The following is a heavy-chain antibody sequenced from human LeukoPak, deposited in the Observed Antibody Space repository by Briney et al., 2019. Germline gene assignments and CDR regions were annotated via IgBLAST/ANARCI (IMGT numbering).Heavy chain of an antibody. CDR2: ISSSSSYI. J-gene: IGHJ4*02. Sequence: AGGSLRLSCAASGFTVSSYGMNWVRQAPGKGLEWVSSISSSSSYIYYADSVKGRFTISRDNAKNSLYLQMNSLRAEDTAVYYCAALAYCGGDCYSGIDYWGQGTLVTVSS. V-gene: IGHV3-21*01. CDR1: GFTVSSYG. D-gene: IGHD2-21*02. CDR3: AALAYCGGDCYSGIDY.